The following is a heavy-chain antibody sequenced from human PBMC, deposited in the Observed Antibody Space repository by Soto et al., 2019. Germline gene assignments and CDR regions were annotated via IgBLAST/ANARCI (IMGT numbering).Heavy chain of an antibody. J-gene: IGHJ3*02. CDR1: GGSISSYY. CDR2: IYYSGST. D-gene: IGHD3-22*01. Sequence: KPSETLSLTCTVSGGSISSYYWSWIRQPPGKGLEWIGYIYYSGSTNYNPSLKSRVTISVDTSKNQFSLKLSSVTAADTAVYYCATGGIVVVRDAFDIWGQGTMVTV. V-gene: IGHV4-59*01. CDR3: ATGGIVVVRDAFDI.